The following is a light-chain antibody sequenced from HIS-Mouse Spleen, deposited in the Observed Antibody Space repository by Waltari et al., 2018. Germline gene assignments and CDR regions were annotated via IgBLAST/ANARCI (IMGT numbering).Light chain of an antibody. CDR1: SLRSSS. CDR2: GKN. CDR3: NSRDSSGNHVV. Sequence: SSELTQDPAVSVALGQTVRITCQGDSLRSSSASLYQQKPGQAPVLVIYGKNNRPSGIPDRFSGSSSGNTASLTITGAQAEDEAYYYCNSRDSSGNHVVFGGGTKLTVL. V-gene: IGLV3-19*01. J-gene: IGLJ2*01.